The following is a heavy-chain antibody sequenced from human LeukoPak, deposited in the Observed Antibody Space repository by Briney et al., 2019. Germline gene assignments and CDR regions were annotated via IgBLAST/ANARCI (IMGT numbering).Heavy chain of an antibody. D-gene: IGHD6-19*01. CDR2: TSYNGNT. V-gene: IGHV1-18*04. J-gene: IGHJ4*02. CDR1: GYTFSTYG. Sequence: ASVKVSCKASGYTFSTYGISWVRQAPGLGLEWMGWTSYNGNTNYAQKFQDRVTMTTDTSTTTAYMELRSLESDDTAVYYCARHSGSGWQALGYWGQGTLVTVSS. CDR3: ARHSGSGWQALGY.